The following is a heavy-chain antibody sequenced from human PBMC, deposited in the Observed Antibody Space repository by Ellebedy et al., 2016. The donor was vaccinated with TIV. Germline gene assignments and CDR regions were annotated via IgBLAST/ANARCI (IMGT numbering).Heavy chain of an antibody. D-gene: IGHD7-27*01. J-gene: IGHJ2*01. CDR2: IYPRDSDT. Sequence: GESLKISCKGSGYTFNTYWLGWVRQMPGKGLEWVGIIYPRDSDTKYSPSFQGVVTISADKSISTAYLQWNSLNVSETAIYYCARSLGAWYFDLWGLGTLVTVSS. CDR3: ARSLGAWYFDL. CDR1: GYTFNTYW. V-gene: IGHV5-51*01.